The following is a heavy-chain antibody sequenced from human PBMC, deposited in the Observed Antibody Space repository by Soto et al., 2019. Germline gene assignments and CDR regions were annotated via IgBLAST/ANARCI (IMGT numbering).Heavy chain of an antibody. J-gene: IGHJ4*02. V-gene: IGHV3-11*05. Sequence: QVQLVESGGGLVKPGGSLRLSCAASGFTFSDYYMSWIRQAPGKGLEWVSYISSSSSYTNYADSVKGRFTISRDNAKNSLYLQMNSLRAEDTVVYYCATGQXXXDSSGYYHSWGQGTLVTVSS. CDR1: GFTFSDYY. CDR3: ATGQXXXDSSGYYHS. CDR2: ISSSSSYT. D-gene: IGHD3-22*01.